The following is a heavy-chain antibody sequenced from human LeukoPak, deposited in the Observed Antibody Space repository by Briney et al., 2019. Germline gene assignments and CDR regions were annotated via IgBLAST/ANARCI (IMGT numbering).Heavy chain of an antibody. D-gene: IGHD1-26*01. CDR2: INPNSGGT. Sequence: EASVKVSCKSSGYTFTGYYMHWVRQPPGQGLEWMGWINPNSGGTNYAHKFQGRVTTTMDTSISTAYMELSRLRSDDTAVYYCARDLVGGSYNYWGQGTLVTVSS. CDR1: GYTFTGYY. CDR3: ARDLVGGSYNY. J-gene: IGHJ4*02. V-gene: IGHV1-2*02.